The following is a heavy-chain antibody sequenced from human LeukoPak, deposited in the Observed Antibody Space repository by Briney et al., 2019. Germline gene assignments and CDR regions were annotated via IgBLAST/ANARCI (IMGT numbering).Heavy chain of an antibody. CDR1: GFTFSSYE. CDR3: ARFYMDEVAFDI. V-gene: IGHV3-48*03. Sequence: GGSLRLSCAASGFTFSSYEMNWVRQAPGKGLEWVSSSGSTISYADSVKGRFTISRDNSKNTLYLQMNSLRAEDTAVYYCARFYMDEVAFDIWGQGTMVTVSS. D-gene: IGHD3-10*01. CDR2: SSGSTI. J-gene: IGHJ3*02.